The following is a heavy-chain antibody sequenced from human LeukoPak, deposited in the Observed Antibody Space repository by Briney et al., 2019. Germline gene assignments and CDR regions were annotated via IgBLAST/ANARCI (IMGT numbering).Heavy chain of an antibody. D-gene: IGHD6-13*01. Sequence: GGSLRLSCAASGFTFSSYEMNWVRQAPGKGLEWVSHISSSGSTIYYADSVKGRFTISRDNAKNTLYLQMNSLRAEDTAVYYCARDLGIAAAGIRALDYWGQGTLVTVSS. J-gene: IGHJ4*02. CDR1: GFTFSSYE. CDR2: ISSSGSTI. V-gene: IGHV3-48*03. CDR3: ARDLGIAAAGIRALDY.